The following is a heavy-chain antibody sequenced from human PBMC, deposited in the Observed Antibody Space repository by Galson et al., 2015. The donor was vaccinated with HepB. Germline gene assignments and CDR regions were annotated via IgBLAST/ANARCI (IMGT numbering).Heavy chain of an antibody. Sequence: SVKVSCKASGYTFTGHYIHWVRQAPGQGPEWIGWINPHSGDTNYAQKFQGRVTMSRDTSFNTAYMELSRLKSGDTAVYYCARSNKVRGVIIYYYQYGMDVWGQGTTVTVSS. V-gene: IGHV1-2*02. CDR3: ARSNKVRGVIIYYYQYGMDV. CDR1: GYTFTGHY. CDR2: INPHSGDT. J-gene: IGHJ6*02. D-gene: IGHD3-10*01.